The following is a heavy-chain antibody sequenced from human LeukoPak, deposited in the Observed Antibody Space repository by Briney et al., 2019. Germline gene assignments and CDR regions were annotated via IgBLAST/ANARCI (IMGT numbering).Heavy chain of an antibody. V-gene: IGHV3-30-3*01. D-gene: IGHD1-26*01. CDR3: ARGILVGAFPPDY. J-gene: IGHJ4*02. Sequence: GGSLRLSCAASGFTFSSYAMHWVRQAPGKGLEWVAVISYDGSNKYYADSVKGRFTISRDNSKNTLYLQMNSLRAEDTAVYYCARGILVGAFPPDYWGQGTLVTVSS. CDR1: GFTFSSYA. CDR2: ISYDGSNK.